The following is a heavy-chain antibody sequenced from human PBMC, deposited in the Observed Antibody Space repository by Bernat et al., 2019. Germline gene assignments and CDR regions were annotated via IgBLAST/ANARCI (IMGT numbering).Heavy chain of an antibody. CDR2: IWYDGSNK. Sequence: QVQLVESGGGVVQPGRSLRLSCAASGFTFSSYGMHWVRQAPGKGLEWVAVIWYDGSNKYYADSVKGRFTISRDNSKNTLYLQMNSLRAEDTAVYYCARSIQSVDIWGQGTMVTVSS. CDR3: ARSIQSVDI. D-gene: IGHD4-11*01. J-gene: IGHJ3*02. V-gene: IGHV3-33*01. CDR1: GFTFSSYG.